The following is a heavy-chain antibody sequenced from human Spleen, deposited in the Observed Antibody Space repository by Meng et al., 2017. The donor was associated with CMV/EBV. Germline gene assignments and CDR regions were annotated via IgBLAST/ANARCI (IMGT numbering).Heavy chain of an antibody. V-gene: IGHV3-21*04. D-gene: IGHD3-22*01. CDR2: ISSSGSVI. J-gene: IGHJ4*02. CDR1: GFTFSGYS. CDR3: AKHPQTPLGHYDSSGYYRGEYYFDY. Sequence: GGSLRLSCAASGFTFSGYSMNWVRQTPGQGLEWVSSISSSGSVIYYADSVKGRFTVSRDNTKNSLYLQMNSLRAEDTAVYYCAKHPQTPLGHYDSSGYYRGEYYFDYWGQGTLVTVSS.